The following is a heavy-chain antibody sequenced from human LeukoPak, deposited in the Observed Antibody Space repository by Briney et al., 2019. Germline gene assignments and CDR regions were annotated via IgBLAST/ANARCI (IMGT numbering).Heavy chain of an antibody. CDR1: GFTFSSYA. Sequence: GGSLRLSCAASGFTFSSYAMHWVRQAPGKALEYVSAISSNGGSTYYANSVKGRFTISRDNSKNTLYLQMGSLRAEDMAVYYCARDHSSGLYNWFDPWGQGTLVTVSS. CDR2: ISSNGGST. D-gene: IGHD3-22*01. V-gene: IGHV3-64*01. CDR3: ARDHSSGLYNWFDP. J-gene: IGHJ5*02.